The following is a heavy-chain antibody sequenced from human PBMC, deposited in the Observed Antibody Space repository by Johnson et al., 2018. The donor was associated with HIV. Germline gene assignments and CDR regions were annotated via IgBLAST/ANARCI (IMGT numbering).Heavy chain of an antibody. CDR1: GFTFSSYA. D-gene: IGHD2-8*01. CDR3: ARDQNIVLMVYAAPGAFDI. Sequence: QVQLVESGGGLVQPGGSLRLSCAAYGFTFSSYAMHWVRQAPGKGLEWVAVISYDGSNKYYADSVKGRFTISRDNSKNTLYLQMNSLRAEDTAVYYCARDQNIVLMVYAAPGAFDIWGQGTMVTVSS. V-gene: IGHV3-30-3*01. J-gene: IGHJ3*02. CDR2: ISYDGSNK.